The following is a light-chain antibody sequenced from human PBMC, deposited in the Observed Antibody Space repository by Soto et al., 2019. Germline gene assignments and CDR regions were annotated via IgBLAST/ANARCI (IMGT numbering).Light chain of an antibody. CDR1: QGVSSL. Sequence: ELVLTQSPATLSVSPGERATLSCRASQGVSSLVAWYHQKPGQAPSLLIYAASTRAAGIPARFSASLYGTAGTITISRLQSEDGQIYDCQQYYDWPITFGQGTRLEI. V-gene: IGKV3-15*01. CDR3: QQYYDWPIT. CDR2: AAS. J-gene: IGKJ5*01.